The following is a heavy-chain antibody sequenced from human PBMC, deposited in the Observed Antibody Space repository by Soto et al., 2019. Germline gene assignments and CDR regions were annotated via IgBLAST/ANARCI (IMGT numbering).Heavy chain of an antibody. J-gene: IGHJ6*02. V-gene: IGHV3-30-3*01. CDR1: RFTFSSYG. CDR2: ISYDGSNK. CDR3: ERCINSGWQIYYYYGMDV. Sequence: PGGSLRLSCAASRFTFSSYGMHWVRQAPGKGLEWVAAISYDGSNKYYADSVKGRFTISRDNSKNSLYLQMNSLRGEDTDVYYCERCINSGWQIYYYYGMDVWGQGTTVTVSS. D-gene: IGHD6-19*01.